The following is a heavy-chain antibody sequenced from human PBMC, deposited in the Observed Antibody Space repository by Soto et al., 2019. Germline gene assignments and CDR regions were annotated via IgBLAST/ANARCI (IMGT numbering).Heavy chain of an antibody. CDR1: GGSFSGYY. CDR3: ARGGMAATNTGDYFDY. CDR2: INHSGST. V-gene: IGHV4-34*01. J-gene: IGHJ4*02. Sequence: SETLSLTCAVYGGSFSGYYWSWIRQPPGKGLEWIGEINHSGSTNYNPSLKSRVTISVDTSKNQFSLKLSSVTAADTAVYYCARGGMAATNTGDYFDYWGQGTLVTVSS. D-gene: IGHD5-12*01.